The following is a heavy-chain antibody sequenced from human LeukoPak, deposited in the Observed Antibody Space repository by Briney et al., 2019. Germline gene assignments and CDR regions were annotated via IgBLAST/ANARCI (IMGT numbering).Heavy chain of an antibody. CDR2: IIPILGIA. CDR1: GGAFSSYA. J-gene: IGHJ4*02. CDR3: ASRSELGIGSYFDY. V-gene: IGHV1-69*04. Sequence: SVKVSCKASGGAFSSYAISWVRQALGQGLEWMGRIIPILGIANYAQKFQGRVTITADKSTGTAYMELSSLRSEDTAVYYCASRSELGIGSYFDYWGQGTLVTVSS. D-gene: IGHD7-27*01.